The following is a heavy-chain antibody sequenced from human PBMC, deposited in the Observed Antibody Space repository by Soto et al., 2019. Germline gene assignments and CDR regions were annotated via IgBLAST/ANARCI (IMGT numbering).Heavy chain of an antibody. CDR2: LNGGTGQT. Sequence: GASVKVSCKASGYTFSTYGMHWVRQAPGQSLEWMGWLNGGTGQTRYSQRFQDRVIITRDTSASTGYMELSSLRSDDTAVYYCARGKGMEENYFYYGLDIWGQGTTVTVSS. CDR3: ARGKGMEENYFYYGLDI. V-gene: IGHV1-3*01. J-gene: IGHJ6*02. D-gene: IGHD1-1*01. CDR1: GYTFSTYG.